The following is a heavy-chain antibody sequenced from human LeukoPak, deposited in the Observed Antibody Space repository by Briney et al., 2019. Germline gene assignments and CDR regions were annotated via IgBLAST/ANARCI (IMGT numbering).Heavy chain of an antibody. CDR3: ARASSDDTAMATPFAY. J-gene: IGHJ4*02. V-gene: IGHV1-69*06. CDR2: INPIFGTA. Sequence: ASVKVSCKASGGTFSNYAINWLRQAPGQGLEWMGGINPIFGTANYVQKFQGRVTITADKSTSTAYMELSRLRSEDTAIYYCARASSDDTAMATPFAYWGQGTLVTVSS. D-gene: IGHD5-18*01. CDR1: GGTFSNYA.